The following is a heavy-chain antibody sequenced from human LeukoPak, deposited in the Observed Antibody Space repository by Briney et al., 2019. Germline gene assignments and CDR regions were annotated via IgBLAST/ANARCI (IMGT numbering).Heavy chain of an antibody. CDR2: ISSSSSYI. J-gene: IGHJ3*01. CDR1: GLTFSTYM. D-gene: IGHD4-11*01. V-gene: IGHV3-21*01. CDR3: ARDFYSDYVAAFDL. Sequence: GGSLRLSCAASGLTFSTYMMSWVRQAPGKGLEWVSSISSSSSYIYYAESVKGRFTISRDNAKNSLYLQMNSLRAEDTAVYYCARDFYSDYVAAFDLWGQGTMVTVSS.